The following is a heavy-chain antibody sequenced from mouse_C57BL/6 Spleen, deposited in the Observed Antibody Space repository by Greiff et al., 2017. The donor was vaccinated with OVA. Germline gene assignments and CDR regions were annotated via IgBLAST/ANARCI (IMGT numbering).Heavy chain of an antibody. Sequence: EVMLVESGEGLVKPGGSLKLSCAASGFTFSSYAMSWVRQTPEKRLEWVAYISSGGDYIYYADTVKGRFTISRDNARNTLYLQMSSLKSEDTAMYYCTRDPYNYAMDYWGQGTSVTVSS. V-gene: IGHV5-9-1*02. CDR3: TRDPYNYAMDY. J-gene: IGHJ4*01. CDR2: ISSGGDYI. CDR1: GFTFSSYA. D-gene: IGHD2-12*01.